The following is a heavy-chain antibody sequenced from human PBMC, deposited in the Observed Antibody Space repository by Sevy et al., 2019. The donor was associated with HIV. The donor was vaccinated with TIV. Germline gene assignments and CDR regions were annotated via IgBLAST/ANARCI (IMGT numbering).Heavy chain of an antibody. CDR1: GGTFSSYA. D-gene: IGHD2-15*01. J-gene: IGHJ6*03. CDR3: ARTACSGGSCYSPRYYYMDV. CDR2: IIPIFGTA. Sequence: ASVKVSCKASGGTFSSYAISWVRQAPGQGLEWMGGIIPIFGTANYAQKFQGRVTITADKSTSTAYMELSSLRSEDTAVYYCARTACSGGSCYSPRYYYMDVWGKGTTVTVSS. V-gene: IGHV1-69*06.